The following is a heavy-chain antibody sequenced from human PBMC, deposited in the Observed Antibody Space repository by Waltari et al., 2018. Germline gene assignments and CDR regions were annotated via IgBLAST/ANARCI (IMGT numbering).Heavy chain of an antibody. D-gene: IGHD5-12*01. J-gene: IGHJ3*01. CDR1: GVSITSNRHY. CDR2: MSYSGAT. Sequence: QLQLQESGPGLVKPSETLSLTCRVSGVSITSNRHYWGWIRQPPGQGLELIGTMSYSGATYSSPSLQSRVTISRDTSKNLLSLKLGSVTAADTAVYYCATYIGASVGTAAFDVWGLGTMVTVSS. V-gene: IGHV4-39*01. CDR3: ATYIGASVGTAAFDV.